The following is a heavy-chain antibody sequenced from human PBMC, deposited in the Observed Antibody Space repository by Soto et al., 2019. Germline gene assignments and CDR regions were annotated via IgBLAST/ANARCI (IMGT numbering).Heavy chain of an antibody. CDR2: INNDASST. CDR1: GFTFNTYW. D-gene: IGHD3-10*01. CDR3: ASGGVAGAGTYYNDF. Sequence: EVQLVESGGGLVQPGGSLRLSCAASGFTFNTYWMHWVRQAPGKGLVWVSRINNDASSTSYADSVKGRLTVSRDNAKNTLYLHLYNLRAEATAVYYCASGGVAGAGTYYNDFWGRGTLVTVSS. J-gene: IGHJ4*02. V-gene: IGHV3-74*01.